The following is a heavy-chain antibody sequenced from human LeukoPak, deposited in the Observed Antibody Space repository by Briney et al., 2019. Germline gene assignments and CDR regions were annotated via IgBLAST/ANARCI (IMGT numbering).Heavy chain of an antibody. CDR1: GFSFSSYW. CDR2: IRQDGSDK. D-gene: IGHD6-13*01. Sequence: GGSLRLSCAASGFSFSSYWMSWVRQAPGKGLEWVANIRQDGSDKYYVGSVKGRFTMSRDNAKNSLNPQMSSLRAEDTAVYYCARWAQYSNSWSLDYWGQGTLVTVSS. J-gene: IGHJ4*02. V-gene: IGHV3-7*03. CDR3: ARWAQYSNSWSLDY.